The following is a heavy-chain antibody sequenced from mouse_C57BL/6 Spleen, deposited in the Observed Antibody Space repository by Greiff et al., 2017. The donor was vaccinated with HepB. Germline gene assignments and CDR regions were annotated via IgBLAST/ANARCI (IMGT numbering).Heavy chain of an antibody. J-gene: IGHJ2*01. Sequence: EVKLVESGGGLVKPGGSLKLSCAASGFTFSDYGMHWVRQAPEKGLEWVAYISSGSSTIYYADTVKGRFIISRDNAKNTLFLQMTSLRSEDTAMYYCARSPYDYDPYYFDYWGQGTTLTVSS. CDR3: ARSPYDYDPYYFDY. V-gene: IGHV5-17*01. CDR2: ISSGSSTI. CDR1: GFTFSDYG. D-gene: IGHD2-4*01.